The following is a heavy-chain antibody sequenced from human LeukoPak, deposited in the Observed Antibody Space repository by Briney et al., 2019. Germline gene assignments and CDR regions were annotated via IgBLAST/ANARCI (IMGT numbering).Heavy chain of an antibody. CDR3: AKSGLNRFDY. Sequence: PGGSLRLSHAPSGFTLTSYAMRWVRQAPGKGLEWVFASDSGNTYHADSVKGGFTTSRDSSKNTLFLQMSRLRSEDAAVYYCAKSGLNRFDYWGQGTLVTVSS. J-gene: IGHJ4*02. V-gene: IGHV3-23*01. D-gene: IGHD2-15*01. CDR2: SDSGNT. CDR1: GFTLTSYA.